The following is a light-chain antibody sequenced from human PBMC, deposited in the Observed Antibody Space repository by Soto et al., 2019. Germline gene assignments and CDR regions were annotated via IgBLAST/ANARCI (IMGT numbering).Light chain of an antibody. CDR1: QGISKY. CDR2: AAS. Sequence: DIQMTQSPSAKSASVGDRVTITCRASQGISKYLAWFQQKPGKVPKRLIYAASSLQSGVPARFSGSGSGKDFTFTISSLQPEDVAIYFCQQYDNFFLTFGGGTKVDIK. CDR3: QQYDNFFLT. V-gene: IGKV1-17*03. J-gene: IGKJ4*01.